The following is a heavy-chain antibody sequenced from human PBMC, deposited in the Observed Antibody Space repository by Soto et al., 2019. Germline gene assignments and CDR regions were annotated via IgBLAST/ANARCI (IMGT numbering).Heavy chain of an antibody. CDR3: AKSPNFHCSSPTCYKYYFDH. CDR1: GFTFNTYC. Sequence: HPGGSLRLSCAASGFTFNTYCMHWVRQVPGKGLEWVAVISYDGSEKYYVDSVKGRFTISKDTSKNTLYLQMNSLRPEDTAVYYCAKSPNFHCSSPTCYKYYFDHWGQGTRVTVSS. V-gene: IGHV3-30*18. CDR2: ISYDGSEK. D-gene: IGHD2-2*02. J-gene: IGHJ4*02.